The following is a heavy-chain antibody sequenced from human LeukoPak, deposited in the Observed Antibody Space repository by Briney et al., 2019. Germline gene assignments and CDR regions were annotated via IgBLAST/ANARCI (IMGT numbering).Heavy chain of an antibody. CDR3: ARDLTPKN. CDR1: GFTFSTYS. J-gene: IGHJ4*02. CDR2: ISSSSSYT. Sequence: PGGSLRLSCAASGFTFSTYSMNWVRQAPGKGPEWVSSISSSSSYTYYADPVKGRFTISRDNAKNSLYLQMNSLRAEDTAVYYCARDLTPKNWGQGTLVTVSS. D-gene: IGHD1-14*01. V-gene: IGHV3-21*01.